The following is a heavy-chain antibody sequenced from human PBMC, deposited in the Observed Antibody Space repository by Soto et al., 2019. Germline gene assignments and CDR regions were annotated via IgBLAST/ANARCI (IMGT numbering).Heavy chain of an antibody. J-gene: IGHJ5*02. CDR2: IYPSDSDS. CDR1: GYSFTNYW. Sequence: PRESLNLSCKASGYSFTNYWIAWVRQMPGKGLEYMGIIYPSDSDSRYSPSFQGQVTFSADKSINTAYLQWSSLKASDTAMYYCARHGFYGDYSSNYFDPWGQGALVTVS. D-gene: IGHD4-17*01. V-gene: IGHV5-51*01. CDR3: ARHGFYGDYSSNYFDP.